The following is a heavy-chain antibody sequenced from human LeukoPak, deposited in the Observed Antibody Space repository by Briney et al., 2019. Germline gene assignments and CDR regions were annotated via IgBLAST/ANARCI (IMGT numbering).Heavy chain of an antibody. Sequence: GGSLRLSCAASGFTFSGYVMTWVRQAPGKGLECVSSITFSSSHIYYADSVKGRFTISRDNTKDSLYLQMNNLRSEDTAVYFCVRDYYGSGTYQGNYYYGMDVWGHGTTVTVSS. J-gene: IGHJ6*02. D-gene: IGHD3-10*01. CDR1: GFTFSGYV. V-gene: IGHV3-21*04. CDR3: VRDYYGSGTYQGNYYYGMDV. CDR2: ITFSSSHI.